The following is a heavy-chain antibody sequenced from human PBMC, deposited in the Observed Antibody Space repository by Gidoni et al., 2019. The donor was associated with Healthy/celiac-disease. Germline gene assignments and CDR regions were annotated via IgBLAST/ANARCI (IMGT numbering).Heavy chain of an antibody. D-gene: IGHD6-13*01. CDR1: GGNFSSYA. CDR3: ARDSSSWFDP. V-gene: IGHV1-69*06. J-gene: IGHJ5*02. CDR2: IIPIFGTA. Sequence: QVQLAQSGAEVKKPGSSVQVSCKASGGNFSSYAISWVRQAPGQGLEWMGGIIPIFGTANYAQKFQGRVTITADKATSTAYMELSSLRSEDTAVYYCARDSSSWFDPWGQGTLVTVSS.